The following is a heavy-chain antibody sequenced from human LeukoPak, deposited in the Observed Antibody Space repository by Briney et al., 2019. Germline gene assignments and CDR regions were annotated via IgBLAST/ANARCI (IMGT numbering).Heavy chain of an antibody. V-gene: IGHV4-61*02. CDR3: ARDSGSYGGSYVVGFWFDP. CDR2: IYTSGST. J-gene: IGHJ5*02. Sequence: SQTLSLTCTVSGGSISSGSYYWSWIRQPAGKGLEWIGRIYTSGSTNYNPSLKSRVTISVDTSKNQFSLKLSSVTAADTAVYYCARDSGSYGGSYVVGFWFDPWGQGTLVTVSS. D-gene: IGHD1-26*01. CDR1: GGSISSGSYY.